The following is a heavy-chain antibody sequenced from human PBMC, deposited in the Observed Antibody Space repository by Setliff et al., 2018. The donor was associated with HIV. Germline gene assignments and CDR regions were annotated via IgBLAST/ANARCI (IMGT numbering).Heavy chain of an antibody. J-gene: IGHJ5*01. CDR2: IYYSGNT. CDR3: ARGWGDNSFDS. Sequence: PSETLSLTCTVSGGSISSHYWAWIRQSPGKGLEWIGYIYYSGNTNYSPSLKSRVTISVHTSKNQFSLRLRSVTAADPAVYYCARGWGDNSFDSWGQGTLVTVSS. D-gene: IGHD1-26*01. V-gene: IGHV4-59*11. CDR1: GGSISSHY.